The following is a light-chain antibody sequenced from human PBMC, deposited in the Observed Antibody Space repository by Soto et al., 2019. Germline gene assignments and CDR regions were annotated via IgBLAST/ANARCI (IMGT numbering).Light chain of an antibody. CDR1: SSNIGSNT. J-gene: IGLJ2*01. V-gene: IGLV1-44*01. Sequence: QSVLTQPPSASGTPGQRVTISRSGSSSNIGSNTVNWYQQLPGTAPKLLIYSNNQRPSGVPDRFSASKSGTSASLAISGLQSEDEADYYCAAWDDSLNGYVVFGGGTKLTVL. CDR2: SNN. CDR3: AAWDDSLNGYVV.